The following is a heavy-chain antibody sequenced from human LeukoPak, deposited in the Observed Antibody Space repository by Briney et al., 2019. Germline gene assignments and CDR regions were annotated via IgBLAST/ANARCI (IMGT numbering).Heavy chain of an antibody. CDR1: GGSFSGYY. J-gene: IGHJ4*02. CDR2: INHSGST. Sequence: SETLSLTCAVYGGSFSGYYWSWIRQSPYKGLEWIGEINHSGSTNYNPSLKSRVTISVDASKNQFSLKLNSVTAADTAVYYCASLVREGSWGQGTLVTVSS. CDR3: ASLVREGS. D-gene: IGHD3-10*01. V-gene: IGHV4-34*01.